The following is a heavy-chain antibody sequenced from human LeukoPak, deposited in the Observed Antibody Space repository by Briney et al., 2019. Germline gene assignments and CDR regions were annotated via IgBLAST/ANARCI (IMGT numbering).Heavy chain of an antibody. V-gene: IGHV3-74*01. CDR1: GLTFRTTW. Sequence: GGSLRLSCATSGLTFRTTWMHWVRQAPGKGLMWVSRMNGEGTTIDYADSVKGRFTVSRDYAKNTLFLQMNNLRTEDTALYFCATARNFRFEYWGQGSLIIVSA. CDR3: ATARNFRFEY. J-gene: IGHJ4*02. D-gene: IGHD1-7*01. CDR2: MNGEGTTI.